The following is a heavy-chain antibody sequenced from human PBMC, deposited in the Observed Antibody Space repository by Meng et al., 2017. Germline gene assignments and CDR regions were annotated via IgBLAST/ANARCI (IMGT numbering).Heavy chain of an antibody. J-gene: IGHJ4*02. CDR2: INHSGST. CDR1: GGSFSGYY. CDR3: ARGGVHGRGWSDY. D-gene: IGHD6-19*01. Sequence: SETLSLTCAVYGGSFSGYYWSWIRQPPGKGLEWLGEINHSGSTNYNPALKSRVTISVDTSKNQFSLKLSPVTAADTAVYNCARGGVHGRGWSDYWGQGTLVTVSS. V-gene: IGHV4-34*01.